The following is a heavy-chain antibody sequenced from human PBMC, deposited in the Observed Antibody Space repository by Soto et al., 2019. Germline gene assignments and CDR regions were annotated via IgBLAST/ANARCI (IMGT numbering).Heavy chain of an antibody. Sequence: ASVKVSCKASGGTFSSYAISWVRQAPGQGLEWMGGIIPIFGTANYAQKFQGRVTITADESTSTAYMELSSLRSEDTAVHYCARDLGYCSSTSCYISDDAFDIWGQGTMVTVSS. CDR2: IIPIFGTA. CDR1: GGTFSSYA. D-gene: IGHD2-2*02. V-gene: IGHV1-69*13. J-gene: IGHJ3*02. CDR3: ARDLGYCSSTSCYISDDAFDI.